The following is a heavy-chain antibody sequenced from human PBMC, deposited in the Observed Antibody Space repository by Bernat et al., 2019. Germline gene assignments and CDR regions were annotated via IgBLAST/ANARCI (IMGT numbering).Heavy chain of an antibody. CDR2: VQHSGTS. CDR1: GESFSGFY. CDR3: ARRPQGVPPDF. D-gene: IGHD3/OR15-3a*01. Sequence: QVQLDQWGAGLLKPSETLSLTCAVYGESFSGFYWTWIRQSPGKGPEWIGEVQHSGTSTYNLSLESQVTISADASKNQFSLKLTSVTAADTAIYYCARRPQGVPPDFWGQGTRVTVSS. V-gene: IGHV4-34*01. J-gene: IGHJ4*02.